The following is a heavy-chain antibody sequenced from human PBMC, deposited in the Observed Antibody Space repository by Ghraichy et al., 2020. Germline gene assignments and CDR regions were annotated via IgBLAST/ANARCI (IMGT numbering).Heavy chain of an antibody. Sequence: GESLNISCAASGFTFNAYAMHWVRQAPGKGLEWVAFIRYDGSNRYYADSVKGRFTVSRDNSENTPFLQMDSLTAEDTAVYYCAKASKYSTGQYFDFWGQGTLVTVSS. CDR3: AKASKYSTGQYFDF. J-gene: IGHJ4*02. D-gene: IGHD2-8*02. CDR1: GFTFNAYA. CDR2: IRYDGSNR. V-gene: IGHV3-30*02.